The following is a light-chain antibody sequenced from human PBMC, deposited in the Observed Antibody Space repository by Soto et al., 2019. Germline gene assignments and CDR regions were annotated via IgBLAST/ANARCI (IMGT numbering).Light chain of an antibody. Sequence: QSVLTQPPSVSGAPGQRVTISCTGSSSNIGAGYDVHWYQQLPGTAPKLLIYGNSNRTSGVPDRFSGSKSGTSASLAITGLQAEDEADYYCQSHDSSLSGYVFGTGTKLTFL. J-gene: IGLJ1*01. CDR2: GNS. CDR3: QSHDSSLSGYV. CDR1: SSNIGAGYD. V-gene: IGLV1-40*01.